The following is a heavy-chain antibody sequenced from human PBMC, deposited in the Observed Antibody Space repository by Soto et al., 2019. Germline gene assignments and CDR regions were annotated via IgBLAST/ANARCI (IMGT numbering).Heavy chain of an antibody. CDR1: GGGNLRDYS. V-gene: IGHV1-69*01. CDR2: LIPKLGSA. J-gene: IGHJ4*02. CDR3: AGGGGGYDFGAVY. Sequence: QVQLVQSGAEVKKPGSSVQVSCKASGGGNLRDYSTTWVRQAPGQGLEWMGGLIPKLGSANYAQNFQSRGTITAEESTNTVYMELRSPRSEDTAVYYCAGGGGGYDFGAVYWGQGTPVTVSS. D-gene: IGHD5-12*01.